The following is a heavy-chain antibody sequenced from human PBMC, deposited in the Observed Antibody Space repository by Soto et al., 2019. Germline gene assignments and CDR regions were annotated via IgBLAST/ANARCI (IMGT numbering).Heavy chain of an antibody. CDR3: ARDRGGGYFDY. CDR2: IIPILGIA. D-gene: IGHD3-16*01. Sequence: QVQLVQSGAEVKKPGSSVKVSCKASGGTFSSYTISWVRQAPGQGLEWMGRIIPILGIANYAQKFQGRVTITADKATSTAYMELSSLRSEDTAVYYCARDRGGGYFDYWGQGTLVTVSS. J-gene: IGHJ4*02. CDR1: GGTFSSYT. V-gene: IGHV1-69*08.